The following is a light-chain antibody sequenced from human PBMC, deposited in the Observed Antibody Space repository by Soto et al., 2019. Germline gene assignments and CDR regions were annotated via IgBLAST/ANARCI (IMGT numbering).Light chain of an antibody. Sequence: EIVLTQSPATLSLSPGERATLSCRASQSVGSFLAWYQQKPGQAPRLLIYDTSIRATGIPARFSGSGSGTDFTLTINSLEPEDSAVYYCQQRSNWPSITFGQGTRLE. V-gene: IGKV3-11*01. CDR1: QSVGSF. J-gene: IGKJ5*01. CDR3: QQRSNWPSIT. CDR2: DTS.